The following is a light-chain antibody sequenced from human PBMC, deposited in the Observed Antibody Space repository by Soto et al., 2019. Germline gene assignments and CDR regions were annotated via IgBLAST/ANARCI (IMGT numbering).Light chain of an antibody. CDR3: QQGDSFPFT. Sequence: DIHMTHSPSSVSSSVGDSVIITCRASQDISSWVSWYQQKPGKAPKLLISAASSLESGVPRRFSGSGSGTDFTLIISSLQPEDFATYFCQQGDSFPFTFGGGTKVEIK. CDR1: QDISSW. CDR2: AAS. J-gene: IGKJ4*01. V-gene: IGKV1-12*01.